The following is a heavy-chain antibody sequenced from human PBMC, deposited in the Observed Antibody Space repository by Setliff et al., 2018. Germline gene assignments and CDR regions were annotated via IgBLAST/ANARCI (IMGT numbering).Heavy chain of an antibody. CDR2: IYIGGSA. Sequence: SETLSLTCTVSGDSISSGDYFWSWIRQPAGKGLEWIGHIYIGGSANYNPSLKSRVTMSIDTSKNQFSLKLNSVTAADMAVYYCAREQWLDPPGYYYMDVWAKGTTVTVSS. CDR3: AREQWLDPPGYYYMDV. CDR1: GDSISSGDYF. J-gene: IGHJ6*03. V-gene: IGHV4-61*09. D-gene: IGHD6-19*01.